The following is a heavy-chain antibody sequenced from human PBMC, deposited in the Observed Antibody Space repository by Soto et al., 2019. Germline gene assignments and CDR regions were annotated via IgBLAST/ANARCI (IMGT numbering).Heavy chain of an antibody. V-gene: IGHV4-34*01. J-gene: IGHJ4*02. CDR1: VGSFRGYF. CDR3: ARGLATNYDSIGY. Sequence: PSETLCFTCAFCVGSFRGYFWSWIRQPPGKGLEWIGEINHSGSTNYNPSLKSRVTISADTSKNQFSLKLSSVTTADTAVYYCARGLATNYDSIGYWGQGTKVTVSS. D-gene: IGHD3-22*01. CDR2: INHSGST.